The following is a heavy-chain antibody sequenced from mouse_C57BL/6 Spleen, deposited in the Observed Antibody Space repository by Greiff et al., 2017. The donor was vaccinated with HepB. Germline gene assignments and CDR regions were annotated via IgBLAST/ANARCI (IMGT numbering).Heavy chain of an antibody. CDR2: ISSGSSTI. CDR1: GFTFSDYG. V-gene: IGHV5-17*01. J-gene: IGHJ1*03. Sequence: EVQRVESGGGLVKPGGSLKLSCAASGFTFSDYGMHWVRQAPEKGLEWVAYISSGSSTIYYADTVKGRFTISRDNAKNTLFLQMTSLRSEDTAMYYCARPSITTVVAAHWYFDVWGTGTTVTVSS. CDR3: ARPSITTVVAAHWYFDV. D-gene: IGHD1-1*01.